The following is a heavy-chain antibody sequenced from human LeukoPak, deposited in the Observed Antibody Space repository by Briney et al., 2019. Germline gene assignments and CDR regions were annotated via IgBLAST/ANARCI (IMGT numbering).Heavy chain of an antibody. V-gene: IGHV1-18*04. CDR3: ARAPIPDSSGYYFLEPSYYYYYYGMDV. CDR1: GYTFTSYY. CDR2: ISAYNGNT. Sequence: ASVKVSCKASGYTFTSYYMHWVRQAPGQGLEWMGWISAYNGNTNYAQKLQGRVTMTTDTSTSTAYMELRSLRSDDTAVYYCARAPIPDSSGYYFLEPSYYYYYYGMDVWGQGTTVTVSS. J-gene: IGHJ6*02. D-gene: IGHD3-22*01.